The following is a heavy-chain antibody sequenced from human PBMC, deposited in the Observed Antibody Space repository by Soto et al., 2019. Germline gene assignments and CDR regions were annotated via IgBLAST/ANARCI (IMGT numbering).Heavy chain of an antibody. CDR3: ARGVSGYCSGGSCIPVPSYYYYYGMDV. J-gene: IGHJ6*02. D-gene: IGHD2-15*01. V-gene: IGHV1-18*04. CDR1: GYTFTSYG. CDR2: ISAYNGNT. Sequence: QVQLVQSGAEVKKPGASVKVSCKASGYTFTSYGISWVRQDPGQGLEWMGWISAYNGNTNYAQKLQGRVTMTKDTSTSTAYMELRSLRSDDTAVYYCARGVSGYCSGGSCIPVPSYYYYYGMDVWGQGTTVTVSS.